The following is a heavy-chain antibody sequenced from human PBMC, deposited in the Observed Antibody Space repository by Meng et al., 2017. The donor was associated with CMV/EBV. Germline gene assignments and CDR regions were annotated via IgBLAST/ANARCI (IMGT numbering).Heavy chain of an antibody. Sequence: ASVKVSCKASGYTFTSYYMHWVRQAPGQGLEWMGIINPSGGSTSYAQKFQGRVTMARDTSTSTVYMELSSLRSEDTAVYYCARDPPGDGEQYYYYGMDVWGQGTTVTSP. CDR1: GYTFTSYY. J-gene: IGHJ6*02. V-gene: IGHV1-46*01. D-gene: IGHD4-17*01. CDR2: INPSGGST. CDR3: ARDPPGDGEQYYYYGMDV.